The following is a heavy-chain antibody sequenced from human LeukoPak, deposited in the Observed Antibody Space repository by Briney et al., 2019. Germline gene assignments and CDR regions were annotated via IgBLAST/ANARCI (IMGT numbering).Heavy chain of an antibody. Sequence: GSSVKVSSKASGGTFSSYAISWVRQAPGQGLEWMGRIIPILGIANYAQKFQGRVTITADKSTSTAYMELSSLRSEDTAVYYCARDLHAVESLIAAASDYWGQGTLVTVSS. J-gene: IGHJ4*02. CDR2: IIPILGIA. D-gene: IGHD6-13*01. CDR3: ARDLHAVESLIAAASDY. V-gene: IGHV1-69*04. CDR1: GGTFSSYA.